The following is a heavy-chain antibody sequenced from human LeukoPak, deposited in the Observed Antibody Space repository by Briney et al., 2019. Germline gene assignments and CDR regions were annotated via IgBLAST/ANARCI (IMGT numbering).Heavy chain of an antibody. D-gene: IGHD2-2*01. V-gene: IGHV3-23*01. CDR3: AKVCSSTSCSYYYGMDV. CDR1: GFTFSGSA. CDR2: ISGSGYIT. J-gene: IGHJ6*02. Sequence: GGSLRLSCAASGFTFSGSAMTWVRQAPGKGLEWVSAISGSGYITYYADSVKGRFTISRENSKNTLYLRMNSLRAEDTAVYYCAKVCSSTSCSYYYGMDVWGQGTTVTVSS.